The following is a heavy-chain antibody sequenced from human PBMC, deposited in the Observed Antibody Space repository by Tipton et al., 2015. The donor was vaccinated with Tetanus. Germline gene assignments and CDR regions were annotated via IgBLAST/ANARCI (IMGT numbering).Heavy chain of an antibody. J-gene: IGHJ4*02. CDR2: IYYSGST. Sequence: TLSLTCTVSGGSISSSSYYWGWIRQPPGKGLEWIGSIYYSGSTNYNPSLKSRVTISVDTSKNQFSLKLSSVTAADTAVYYCARVALTAFSYGFDYWGQGTLVTVSS. CDR3: ARVALTAFSYGFDY. D-gene: IGHD2-21*01. V-gene: IGHV4-39*07. CDR1: GGSISSSSYY.